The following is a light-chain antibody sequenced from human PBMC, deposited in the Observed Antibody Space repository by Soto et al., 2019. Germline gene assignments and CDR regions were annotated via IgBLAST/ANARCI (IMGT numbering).Light chain of an antibody. V-gene: IGKV3-20*01. CDR1: QSVSSNY. Sequence: EIVLTQSPGTLSLSPGERVTLSCRASQSVSSNYLAWYQQKPGQAPRLLISGASTRATGVPDRFSGSGSGTDFTLTISRLEPEDFAVYYCQQYDTSPTFGQGTKLEI. J-gene: IGKJ2*01. CDR3: QQYDTSPT. CDR2: GAS.